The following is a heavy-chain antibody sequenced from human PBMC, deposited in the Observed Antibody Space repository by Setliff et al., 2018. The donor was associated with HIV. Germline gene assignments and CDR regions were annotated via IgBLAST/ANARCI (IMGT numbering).Heavy chain of an antibody. D-gene: IGHD4-17*01. Sequence: SETLSLTCTVSGASISANHYWGWIRQTPGKGLEWIGSISYGGNTYYDPSLKSRVTIFTDTSTSTAYMELRSLRSDDTAVYYCVRDAGWQYDDYAGVYFPHWGQGTLVTVSS. CDR2: ISYGGNT. CDR1: GASISANHY. CDR3: VRDAGWQYDDYAGVYFPH. J-gene: IGHJ1*01. V-gene: IGHV4-39*07.